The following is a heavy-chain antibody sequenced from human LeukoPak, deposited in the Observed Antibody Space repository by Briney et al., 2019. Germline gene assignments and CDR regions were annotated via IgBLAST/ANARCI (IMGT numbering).Heavy chain of an antibody. V-gene: IGHV3-23*01. Sequence: PGGSLRLSCAASGFTFSSYAMSWVRQAPGKGLEWVSAISGSGGSTYYADSVKGRFTISRDNSKNTLYLQMNSLRAEDTAVYYCAKDLLGYSNYGGFDYWGQGTLVTVSS. J-gene: IGHJ4*02. D-gene: IGHD4-11*01. CDR1: GFTFSSYA. CDR2: ISGSGGST. CDR3: AKDLLGYSNYGGFDY.